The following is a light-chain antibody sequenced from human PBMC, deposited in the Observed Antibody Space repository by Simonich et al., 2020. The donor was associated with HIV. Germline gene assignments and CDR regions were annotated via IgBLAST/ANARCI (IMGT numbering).Light chain of an antibody. J-gene: IGLJ2*01. CDR2: EGN. Sequence: QSALTQPASVSGSPGQSITISCTGTSSDVGSYNLFSWYQQHPGKAPKLIIYEGNKRPSGVPDRFSGSKSGNTASLTISGLQAEDEADYYCCSYAGSYVVFGGGTKLTVL. V-gene: IGLV2-23*01. CDR1: SSDVGSYNL. CDR3: CSYAGSYVV.